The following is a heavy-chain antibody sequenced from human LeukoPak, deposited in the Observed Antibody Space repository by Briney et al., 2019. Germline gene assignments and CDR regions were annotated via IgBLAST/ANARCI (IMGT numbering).Heavy chain of an antibody. J-gene: IGHJ4*02. Sequence: SETLSLTCTVSGGSISSYYWSWIRQPPGKGLEWIGYIYYSGSTYYNPPLESRVTISVDTSKNQFSLKLSSVTAADTAVYYCARHRVQLEHGFDYWGQGTLVTVSS. CDR2: IYYSGST. CDR3: ARHRVQLEHGFDY. D-gene: IGHD1-1*01. V-gene: IGHV4-59*08. CDR1: GGSISSYY.